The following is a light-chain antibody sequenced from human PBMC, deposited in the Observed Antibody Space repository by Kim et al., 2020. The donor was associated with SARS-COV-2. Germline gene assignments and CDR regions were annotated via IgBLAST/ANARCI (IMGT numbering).Light chain of an antibody. Sequence: DIQMTQSPSSLSASVGDRVTITCRASQSISSYLNWFQQKPGKAPKLLIFATSTLQSGVPSRFSRSGSGTDFTLTISSLQPEDFATYYCQQSSSFPPTFGQGTKVDIK. CDR3: QQSSSFPPT. J-gene: IGKJ1*01. V-gene: IGKV1-39*01. CDR2: ATS. CDR1: QSISSY.